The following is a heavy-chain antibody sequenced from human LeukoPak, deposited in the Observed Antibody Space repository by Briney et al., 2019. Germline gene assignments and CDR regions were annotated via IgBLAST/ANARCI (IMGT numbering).Heavy chain of an antibody. CDR2: INPNSGGT. Sequence: ASVKVPCKASGYTFTDYYLHWVRQAPGQGLEWMGWINPNSGGTNYAQKFQGRVTMTRDTSISTAYMELSRLRSDDTAVYYCARDRDVDDFDSWGHGTLVTVSS. CDR3: ARDRDVDDFDS. D-gene: IGHD2-15*01. J-gene: IGHJ4*01. V-gene: IGHV1-2*02. CDR1: GYTFTDYY.